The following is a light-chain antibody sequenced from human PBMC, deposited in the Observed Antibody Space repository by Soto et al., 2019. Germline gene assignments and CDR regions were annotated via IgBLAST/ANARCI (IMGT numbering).Light chain of an antibody. CDR3: SSYTAGGTI. J-gene: IGLJ1*01. CDR2: EVS. Sequence: ALTQPDSVSGSPGQSITISCTGTSGDVGGYYYVSWYQQLPGKAPKLMISEVSNRPSGVSNRFSGSKSGNTASLTISGLQAEDEADYYCSSYTAGGTIFGTGTKVTVL. V-gene: IGLV2-14*01. CDR1: SGDVGGYYY.